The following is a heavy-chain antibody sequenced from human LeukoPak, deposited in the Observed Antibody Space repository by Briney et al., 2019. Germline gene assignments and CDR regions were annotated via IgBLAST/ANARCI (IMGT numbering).Heavy chain of an antibody. CDR1: GFTFSSCS. D-gene: IGHD3-22*01. CDR3: ARTVRSYYYDSSGYYPSDY. Sequence: GGSLRLSCAASGFTFSSCSMNWVRQAPGKGLEWVSSISSSSSYIYYADSVKGRFTISRDNAKNSLYLQMNSLRAEDTAVYYCARTVRSYYYDSSGYYPSDYWGQGTLVTVSS. J-gene: IGHJ4*02. V-gene: IGHV3-21*01. CDR2: ISSSSSYI.